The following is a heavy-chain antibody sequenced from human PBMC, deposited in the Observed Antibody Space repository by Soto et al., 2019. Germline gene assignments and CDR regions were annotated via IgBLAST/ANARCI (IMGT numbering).Heavy chain of an antibody. J-gene: IGHJ3*02. V-gene: IGHV3-11*01. CDR1: GFTFSDYY. Sequence: QVQLVESGGGLVKPGGSLRLSCAASGFTFSDYYMSWIRQAPGKGLERVSYISSSGSTLYYADSVKGRFTISRDNAKNSLYLQMNSLRAEDTAVYYCARPYCSSTSCYVGDAFDIWGQGTMVTVSS. CDR2: ISSSGSTL. D-gene: IGHD2-2*01. CDR3: ARPYCSSTSCYVGDAFDI.